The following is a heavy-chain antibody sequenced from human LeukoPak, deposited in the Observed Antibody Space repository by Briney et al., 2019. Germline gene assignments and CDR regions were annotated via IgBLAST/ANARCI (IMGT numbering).Heavy chain of an antibody. CDR3: TIGLAGDWDAFDI. Sequence: ASVKVSCKTSGYTFTTCAVHWVRQAPGQRLEWMGWIHADSGNTKYSQKLQGRVAIARDTSASTIYMELTSLRIEDTAVYFCTIGLAGDWDAFDIWGLGTMVTVSS. J-gene: IGHJ3*02. V-gene: IGHV1-3*01. CDR1: GYTFTTCA. D-gene: IGHD6-19*01. CDR2: IHADSGNT.